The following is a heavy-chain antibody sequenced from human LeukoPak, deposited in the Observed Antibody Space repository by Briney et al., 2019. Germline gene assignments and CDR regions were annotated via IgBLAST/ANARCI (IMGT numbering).Heavy chain of an antibody. Sequence: PGGSLRLSCAASGFTFSSNYMSWVRQAPGKGLEWVSVIYSGGSTYYADSVKGRFTISRDNSKNTLYLQMNSLRAEDTAVYYCARVSTGEDAFDIWGQGTMVTVSS. CDR3: ARVSTGEDAFDI. D-gene: IGHD2/OR15-2a*01. V-gene: IGHV3-53*01. J-gene: IGHJ3*02. CDR1: GFTFSSNY. CDR2: IYSGGST.